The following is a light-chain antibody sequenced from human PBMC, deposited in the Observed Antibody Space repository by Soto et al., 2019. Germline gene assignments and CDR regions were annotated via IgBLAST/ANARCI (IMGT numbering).Light chain of an antibody. Sequence: EIVLTQSPGTLSLSPGERATLSCRASQSVSSTYLAWYQQKPGQAPRLLIFGASRRATDIPDRFSGGGSGTDFTRTISRLEPEDFAVYYCQQYGSSPYTFGQGTKLEIK. J-gene: IGKJ2*01. V-gene: IGKV3-20*01. CDR2: GAS. CDR1: QSVSSTY. CDR3: QQYGSSPYT.